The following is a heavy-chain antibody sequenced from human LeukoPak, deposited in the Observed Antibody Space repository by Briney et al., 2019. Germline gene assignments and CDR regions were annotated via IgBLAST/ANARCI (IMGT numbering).Heavy chain of an antibody. J-gene: IGHJ3*02. V-gene: IGHV3-30*02. CDR1: GFTFSSYG. CDR2: IRYDGSNK. Sequence: GGSLRLSCAASGFTFSSYGMHWVRQAPGKGLEWVAFIRYDGSNKYYADSVKGRFTISRDNSKNTLYLQMNSLRAEDTAVYYCATSSGYIVVVPAAKGAFDIWGQGTMVTVSS. D-gene: IGHD2-2*01. CDR3: ATSSGYIVVVPAAKGAFDI.